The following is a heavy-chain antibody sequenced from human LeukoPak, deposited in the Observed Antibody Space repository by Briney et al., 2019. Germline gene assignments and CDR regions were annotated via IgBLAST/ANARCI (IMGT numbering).Heavy chain of an antibody. CDR2: ISSSSSYI. J-gene: IGHJ6*03. Sequence: GGSLRLSCAASGFTFSSYSMNWVRQAPGKGLEGVSSISSSSSYIYYADSVKGRFTISRDNAKNSLYLQMNSLRAEDTAVYYCARSVDTAMVTRPYYYYYYMDVWGKGTTVTVSS. V-gene: IGHV3-21*01. D-gene: IGHD5-18*01. CDR1: GFTFSSYS. CDR3: ARSVDTAMVTRPYYYYYYMDV.